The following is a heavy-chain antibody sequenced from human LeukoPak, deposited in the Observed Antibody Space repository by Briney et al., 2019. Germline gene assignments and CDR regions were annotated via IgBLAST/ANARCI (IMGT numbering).Heavy chain of an antibody. D-gene: IGHD3-22*01. CDR3: TQAHYYDSSGYHY. CDR2: MNPNSGNT. V-gene: IGHV1-8*03. CDR1: GYTFTSYD. J-gene: IGHJ4*02. Sequence: GASVKVSCKASGYTFTSYDINWVRQATGQGLEWMGWMNPNSGNTGYAQKFQGRVTITRNTSISTAYMELSSLRSEDTAVYYCTQAHYYDSSGYHYWGQGTLVTVSS.